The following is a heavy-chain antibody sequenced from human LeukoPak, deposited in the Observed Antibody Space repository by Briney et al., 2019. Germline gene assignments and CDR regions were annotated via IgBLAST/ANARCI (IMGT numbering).Heavy chain of an antibody. CDR3: ARDGYYGSGAYYYYGLDV. Sequence: GGSLRLSCAASGFTFSSYEMNWVRQAPGKGLEWISYISCTGSAIYYADSVKGRFNIYRDNANNSLDLPMDSLRAEDTAVYYCARDGYYGSGAYYYYGLDVWGQGTTVTVSS. V-gene: IGHV3-48*03. J-gene: IGHJ6*02. CDR1: GFTFSSYE. D-gene: IGHD3-10*01. CDR2: ISCTGSAI.